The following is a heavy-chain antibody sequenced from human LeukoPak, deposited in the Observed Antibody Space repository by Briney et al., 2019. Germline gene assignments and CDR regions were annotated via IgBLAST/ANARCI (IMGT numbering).Heavy chain of an antibody. CDR1: GFTSDDYA. V-gene: IGHV3-43D*03. D-gene: IGHD3-10*01. CDR3: AKGGYYGSGINTGFDY. Sequence: GGSLRLSCAASGFTSDDYAMHWVRQAPGKGLEWVSLISWDGRNTYYADSVKGRFTVSRDNSKNSLYMQMNSLRAEDTALYYCAKGGYYGSGINTGFDYWGQGTLVTVSS. CDR2: ISWDGRNT. J-gene: IGHJ4*02.